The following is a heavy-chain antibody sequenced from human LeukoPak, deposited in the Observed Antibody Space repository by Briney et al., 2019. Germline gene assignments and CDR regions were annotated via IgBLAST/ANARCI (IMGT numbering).Heavy chain of an antibody. CDR3: GGLLYKWSDPRLDY. V-gene: IGHV3-7*01. Sequence: GGSLRLSCAASGFTFSSYWMSWVRQAPGKGLEWVANIKQDGSEKYYVGSVKGRFTISRDNAKNSLYLQMNSLRAEDTAVYYCGGLLYKWSDPRLDYWGQGTLVTVSS. D-gene: IGHD1-20*01. J-gene: IGHJ4*02. CDR1: GFTFSSYW. CDR2: IKQDGSEK.